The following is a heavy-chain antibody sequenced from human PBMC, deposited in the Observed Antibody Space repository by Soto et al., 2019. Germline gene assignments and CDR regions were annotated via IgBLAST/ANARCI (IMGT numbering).Heavy chain of an antibody. CDR3: AKRDTTSPRGAFDI. D-gene: IGHD2-2*01. J-gene: IGHJ3*02. CDR1: GFTFSNFA. V-gene: IGHV3-23*01. Sequence: QLGGPLRLSCAASGFTFSNFAMNWVRQAPGKGLEWVSGISGRGGTTYYADSVQGRFTISRDNSKNTLYLQMNSLRAEDTALYYCAKRDTTSPRGAFDIWGQGTMVTVSS. CDR2: ISGRGGTT.